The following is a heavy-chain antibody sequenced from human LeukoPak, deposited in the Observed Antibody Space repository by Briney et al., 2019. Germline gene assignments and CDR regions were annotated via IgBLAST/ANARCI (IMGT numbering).Heavy chain of an antibody. V-gene: IGHV1-69*13. CDR3: ARKPALVVPAASSDYFDL. D-gene: IGHD2-2*01. CDR1: GATFTSYA. J-gene: IGHJ5*02. Sequence: ASGGLCGSASGATFTSYAISWVRQAPGQGLEWMGGIIPIFGTANYAQKFQGRVTITADESTSTAYMELSSLRSDDTAVYYCARKPALVVPAASSDYFDLWGQGTLVTVSS. CDR2: IIPIFGTA.